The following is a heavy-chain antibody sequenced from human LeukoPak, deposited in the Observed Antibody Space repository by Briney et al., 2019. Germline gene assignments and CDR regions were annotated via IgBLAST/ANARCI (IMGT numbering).Heavy chain of an antibody. V-gene: IGHV3-23*01. Sequence: GGSLRLSCAASGFTFSSYAMHWVRQAPGKGLEWVSAMSGSGDHTYYADSVKGRFPISRDNSKNTLYLQMNSLRAEDTAVYYCATLVFDSSGYSYFDYWGQGALVTVSS. D-gene: IGHD3-22*01. CDR1: GFTFSSYA. CDR2: MSGSGDHT. CDR3: ATLVFDSSGYSYFDY. J-gene: IGHJ4*02.